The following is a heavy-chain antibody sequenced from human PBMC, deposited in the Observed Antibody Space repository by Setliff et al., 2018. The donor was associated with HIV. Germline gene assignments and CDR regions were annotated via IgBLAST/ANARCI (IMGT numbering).Heavy chain of an antibody. CDR2: INPSGGSA. J-gene: IGHJ4*02. CDR1: GYTFTSYY. D-gene: IGHD6-6*01. CDR3: AREHGTSSLKD. Sequence: ASVKVSCKASGYTFTSYYLHWVRQAPGQGLEWMGMINPSGGSASYAQKFQGRVTMSRDTSTSTVYMELRTLRSEDTAVYYCAREHGTSSLKDWGQGTLVTVSS. V-gene: IGHV1-46*01.